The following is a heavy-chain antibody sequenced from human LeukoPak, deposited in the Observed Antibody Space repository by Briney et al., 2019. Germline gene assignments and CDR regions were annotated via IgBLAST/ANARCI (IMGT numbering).Heavy chain of an antibody. CDR1: GGSISSYY. CDR3: ARQGLQGSNRGNWFDP. V-gene: IGHV4-59*08. D-gene: IGHD2-2*01. Sequence: PSETLSLTCTVSGGSISSYYWSWIRQPPGKGLEWIGYIYYSGSTKYNPSLKSRVTISVDTSKNQFSLKLTSVTAADTAVYYCARQGLQGSNRGNWFDPWGQGTLVTVSS. CDR2: IYYSGST. J-gene: IGHJ5*02.